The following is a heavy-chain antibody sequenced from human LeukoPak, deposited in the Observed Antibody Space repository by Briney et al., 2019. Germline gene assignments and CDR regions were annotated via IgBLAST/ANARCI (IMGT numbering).Heavy chain of an antibody. CDR1: GGSISSGGYS. Sequence: TSETLSLTCAVSGGSISSGGYSWSWIRQPPGKGLEWIGYIYHSGSTYYNPSLKSRVTISEDRSKNQFSLKLSSVTAADTAVYYCAREHSSSYNWFDPWGQGTLVTVSS. CDR3: AREHSSSYNWFDP. D-gene: IGHD6-13*01. CDR2: IYHSGST. J-gene: IGHJ5*02. V-gene: IGHV4-30-2*01.